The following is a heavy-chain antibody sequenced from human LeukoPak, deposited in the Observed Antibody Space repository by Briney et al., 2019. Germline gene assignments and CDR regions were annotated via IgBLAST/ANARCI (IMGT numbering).Heavy chain of an antibody. J-gene: IGHJ5*02. CDR3: AREGGPPMWFDP. CDR2: IYHSGST. D-gene: IGHD3-16*01. V-gene: IGHV4-38-2*02. Sequence: SETLSLTCTVSGYSISSGYYWGWIRQPPGKGLEWIASIYHSGSTYYNPSLKSRVTISVDTSKNQFSLKLSSVTAADTAVYYCAREGGPPMWFDPWGQGTLVTVSS. CDR1: GYSISSGYY.